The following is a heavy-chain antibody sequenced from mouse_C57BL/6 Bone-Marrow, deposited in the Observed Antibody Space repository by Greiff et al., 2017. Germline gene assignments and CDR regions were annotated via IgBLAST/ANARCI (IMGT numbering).Heavy chain of an antibody. CDR1: GFNIKDDY. J-gene: IGHJ2*01. CDR3: TTESLITTDS. CDR2: IDPENGDT. D-gene: IGHD1-1*01. V-gene: IGHV14-4*01. Sequence: VQLKESGAELVRPGASVKLSCTASGFNIKDDYMHWVKQRPEQGLEWIGWIDPENGDTEYASKFQGKATITADTSSSTAYLQLSSLTSEDTAVYYCTTESLITTDSWGQGTTLTVSA.